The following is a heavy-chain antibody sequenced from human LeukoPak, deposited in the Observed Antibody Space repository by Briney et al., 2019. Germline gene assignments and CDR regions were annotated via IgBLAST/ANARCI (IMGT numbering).Heavy chain of an antibody. CDR3: ARGTGSRHYHYYYMDV. V-gene: IGHV4-34*01. CDR2: INHSGST. D-gene: IGHD1-1*01. Sequence: SETLSLTCAVYGGSFSGYYWSWIRQPPGKGLEWIGEINHSGSTNYNPSPKSRVKISVFTTKKQYCLELSSVAAAETAVYYYARGTGSRHYHYYYMDVGGKGTRVTV. CDR1: GGSFSGYY. J-gene: IGHJ6*03.